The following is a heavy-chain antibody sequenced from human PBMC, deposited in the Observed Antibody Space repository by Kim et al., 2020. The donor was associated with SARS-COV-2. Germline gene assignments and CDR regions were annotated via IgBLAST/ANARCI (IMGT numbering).Heavy chain of an antibody. CDR2: IKYSGST. D-gene: IGHD3-22*01. CDR1: GGSISSSSYY. Sequence: SETLSLTCTVSGGSISSSSYYWGWIRQPTGKGLEWIGSIKYSGSTYYNPSLQSRVTISVDTYQNQFSLKLSSVTAADTVVYYCARQKGTMIVVVITQSWFDPWGQRTLVTVSS. V-gene: IGHV4-39*01. CDR3: ARQKGTMIVVVITQSWFDP. J-gene: IGHJ5*02.